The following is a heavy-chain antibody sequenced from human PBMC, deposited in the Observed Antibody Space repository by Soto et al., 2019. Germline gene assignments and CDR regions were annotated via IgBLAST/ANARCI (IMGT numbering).Heavy chain of an antibody. D-gene: IGHD2-15*01. CDR1: GFTFGDYA. Sequence: GGSLRLSCTASGFTFGDYAMSWFRQAPGKGLEWVGFIRSKVYGGTTEYAASVRARITISRDDSKSSAYLEMNSLRTEDTAMYYCGGIGAVVPAQSDTFDIWGQGTMVTVSS. V-gene: IGHV3-49*03. CDR2: IRSKVYGGTT. J-gene: IGHJ3*02. CDR3: GGIGAVVPAQSDTFDI.